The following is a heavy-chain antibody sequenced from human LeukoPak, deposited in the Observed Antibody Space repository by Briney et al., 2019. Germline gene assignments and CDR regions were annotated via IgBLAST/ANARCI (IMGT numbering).Heavy chain of an antibody. V-gene: IGHV3-74*03. D-gene: IGHD3/OR15-3a*01. CDR2: INERGTDS. Sequence: GGSLRLSCTASGFTFSGHWIHWVRQAPGMGLVWVSRINERGTDSMYAESVKGRFTISRDNAKNTVYLQMNSLRVEDTAVYHCVRDETLWTLDWWGQGTLVSVSS. CDR3: VRDETLWTLDW. J-gene: IGHJ4*02. CDR1: GFTFSGHW.